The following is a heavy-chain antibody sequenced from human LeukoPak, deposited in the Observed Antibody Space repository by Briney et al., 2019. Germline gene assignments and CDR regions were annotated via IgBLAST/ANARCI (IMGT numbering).Heavy chain of an antibody. CDR2: INHSGST. CDR1: GGSFSDYY. J-gene: IGHJ3*02. V-gene: IGHV4-34*01. CDR3: ARTPPKNGFDI. Sequence: SETLSLTCAVYGGSFSDYYWTCIRQPPGKGLEWIGEINHSGSTNYNPTLKSRVTISVDTSKNQFSLKLNSVTAADTAVYYCARTPPKNGFDIWGQGTMVTVSS.